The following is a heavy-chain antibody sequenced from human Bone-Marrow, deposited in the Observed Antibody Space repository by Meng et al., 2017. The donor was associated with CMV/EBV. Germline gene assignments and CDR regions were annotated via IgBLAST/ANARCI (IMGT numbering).Heavy chain of an antibody. CDR1: GYSFTSYW. Sequence: GESLKISCKGSGYSFTSYWIGWVRQMPGKGLEWMGIIYPGDSDTRYSPSFQGQVTISADKSISTAYLQWSSLRSEDTAVYYCARGPQSYYDFWSGYSTVYYFYYWGQGTPVTVSS. V-gene: IGHV5-51*01. D-gene: IGHD3-3*01. CDR3: ARGPQSYYDFWSGYSTVYYFYY. CDR2: IYPGDSDT. J-gene: IGHJ4*02.